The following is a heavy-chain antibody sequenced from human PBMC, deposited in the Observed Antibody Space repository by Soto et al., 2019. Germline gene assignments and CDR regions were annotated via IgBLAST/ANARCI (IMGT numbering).Heavy chain of an antibody. Sequence: TWIRRAPGRGLEWVATIQKEADGGATDYGAPVAGRFTISRDDSQRILYLQMTSLKSEDTGLYYCTTGENWGRGTLVTVAS. V-gene: IGHV3-15*01. CDR3: TTGEN. J-gene: IGHJ4*02. CDR2: IQKEADGGAT. D-gene: IGHD3-16*01.